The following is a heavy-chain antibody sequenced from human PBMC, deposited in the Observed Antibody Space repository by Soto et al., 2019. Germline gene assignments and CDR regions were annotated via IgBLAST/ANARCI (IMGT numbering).Heavy chain of an antibody. Sequence: QVQLVQSGAEVKKPGSSVKVSCKASGGTFSSYAISWVRQAPGQGLEWMGGIIPIFGTANYAQKFQGRVTXXAXEXXSTAYMELSSLRSEDTAVYYCARTYGDYYYYGMDVWGQGTTVTVSS. CDR1: GGTFSSYA. D-gene: IGHD4-17*01. J-gene: IGHJ6*02. CDR2: IIPIFGTA. V-gene: IGHV1-69*12. CDR3: ARTYGDYYYYGMDV.